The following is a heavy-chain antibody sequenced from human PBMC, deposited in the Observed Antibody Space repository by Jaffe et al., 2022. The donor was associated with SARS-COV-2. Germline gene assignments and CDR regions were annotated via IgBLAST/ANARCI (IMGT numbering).Heavy chain of an antibody. CDR1: GGSFTADS. CDR2: IIHGGNS. J-gene: IGHJ4*02. CDR3: ARVRASCRGASCLRRYKYYDS. V-gene: IGHV4-34*12. Sequence: QVQLQQWGAGLVKPSETLSLSCAVHGGSFTADSWSWIRQPPGKGLEWIGEIIHGGNSYFNPSLKSRVTISIDTTKNQFSLKLTSVTAADTAVYYCARVRASCRGASCLRRYKYYDSWGRGALVTVSS. D-gene: IGHD2-15*01.